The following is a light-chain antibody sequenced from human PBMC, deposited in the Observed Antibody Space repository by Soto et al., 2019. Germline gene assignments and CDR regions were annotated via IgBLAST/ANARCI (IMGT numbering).Light chain of an antibody. CDR1: NSNVGGNP. V-gene: IGLV1-44*01. Sequence: QPLLTQAPSACGTPGQRYTISWSGSNSNVGGNPVNWYQHVPTTATKLLIYTNTQRHSGVPDRFSGSKSGTSASLAISGLQSEDEADYYFASWDDSMNGPVFGTGTKVNVL. CDR2: TNT. CDR3: ASWDDSMNGPV. J-gene: IGLJ1*01.